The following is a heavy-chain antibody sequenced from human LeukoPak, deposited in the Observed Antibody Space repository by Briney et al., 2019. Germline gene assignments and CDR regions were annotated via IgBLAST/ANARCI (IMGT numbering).Heavy chain of an antibody. Sequence: GASVKVSCKASGGTFSSYAISWVRQAPGQGLEWMGGIIPIFGTANYAQKFQGRVTITADKSTSTAYMELSSLRSEDTAVYYCARDRGYCSSGSCYPGYYYMDVWGKGTTVTVSS. CDR2: IIPIFGTA. J-gene: IGHJ6*03. D-gene: IGHD2-15*01. CDR3: ARDRGYCSSGSCYPGYYYMDV. V-gene: IGHV1-69*06. CDR1: GGTFSSYA.